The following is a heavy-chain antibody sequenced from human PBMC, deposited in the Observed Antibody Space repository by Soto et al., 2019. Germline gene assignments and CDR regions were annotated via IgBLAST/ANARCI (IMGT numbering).Heavy chain of an antibody. Sequence: GGSLRLSCATSGFMFSNAWINWVRQVPGKGLEWVGRIKSKINGGTADYAAPVQGRFAVSRDDSKNMVFLQMNSLKTEGTGIYYCTTDSYSSITVVGFDYWGQGTVVTVSS. CDR2: IKSKINGGTA. D-gene: IGHD1-26*01. CDR3: TTDSYSSITVVGFDY. V-gene: IGHV3-15*07. J-gene: IGHJ4*02. CDR1: GFMFSNAW.